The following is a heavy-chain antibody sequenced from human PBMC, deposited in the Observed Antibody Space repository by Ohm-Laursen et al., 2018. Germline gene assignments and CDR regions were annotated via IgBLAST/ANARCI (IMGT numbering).Heavy chain of an antibody. CDR1: GGSISSGGYC. V-gene: IGHV4-31*03. J-gene: IGHJ4*02. CDR2: ICNSGST. CDR3: ARDQGYCSSTSCYFDY. D-gene: IGHD2-2*01. Sequence: SQTLSLTCTVSGGSISSGGYCWYWIRQHPGKGLEWIGYICNSGSTYYNPSLKSRVTMSVDTSKNQFSLRLNSVTAADTAVYYCARDQGYCSSTSCYFDYWGQGTLVTVSS.